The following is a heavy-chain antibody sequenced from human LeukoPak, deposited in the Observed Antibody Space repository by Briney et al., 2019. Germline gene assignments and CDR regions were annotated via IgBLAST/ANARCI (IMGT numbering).Heavy chain of an antibody. Sequence: ASVKVSCKASGYTFTSYDINWVRQATGQGLEWMGWMNPNSGNTGYAQKFQGRVTITRNTSISTAYMELSSLRSEDTAVYYCARGPLGYPKGWFDPWGQGTLVTVSS. D-gene: IGHD6-25*01. CDR3: ARGPLGYPKGWFDP. J-gene: IGHJ5*02. CDR1: GYTFTSYD. V-gene: IGHV1-8*02. CDR2: MNPNSGNT.